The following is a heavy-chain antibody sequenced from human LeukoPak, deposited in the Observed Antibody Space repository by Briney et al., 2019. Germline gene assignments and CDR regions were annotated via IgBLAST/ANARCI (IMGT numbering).Heavy chain of an antibody. CDR3: ARGAASGGYDY. CDR2: ITSNGGRT. Sequence: PGGPLRLSCAASGFIFSDYDVHWLRQAPGKGLEFVSAITSNGGRTFYANSVKGRFTISRDNSKNALYLQMDSLRADDMAVYYCARGAASGGYDYWGQGALVTVSS. CDR1: GFIFSDYD. V-gene: IGHV3-64*01. J-gene: IGHJ4*02. D-gene: IGHD3-10*01.